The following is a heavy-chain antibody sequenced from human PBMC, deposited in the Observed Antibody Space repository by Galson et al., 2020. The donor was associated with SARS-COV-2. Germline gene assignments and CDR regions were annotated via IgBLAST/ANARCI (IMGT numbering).Heavy chain of an antibody. CDR2: ISYDGTNK. V-gene: IGHV3-30*18. CDR1: GFIFSDHG. D-gene: IGHD6-13*01. J-gene: IGHJ4*02. Sequence: LSLTCAASGFIFSDHGMHWVRQTPGKGLEWLALISYDGTNKYYADSVKGRFTISRDNSESTVSLEMNSLRSEDTAVYFCAKDQGSGSWYPYCFDFWGQGALVTVSS. CDR3: AKDQGSGSWYPYCFDF.